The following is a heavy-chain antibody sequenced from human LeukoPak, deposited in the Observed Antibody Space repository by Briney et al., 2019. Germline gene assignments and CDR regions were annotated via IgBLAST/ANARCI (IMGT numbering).Heavy chain of an antibody. J-gene: IGHJ4*02. D-gene: IGHD1-26*01. CDR1: GFTFSSYW. CDR2: IKQDGSEK. V-gene: IGHV3-7*01. Sequence: PGGSLRLSCAASGFTFSSYWMSWVRQAPGKGLEWVANIKQDGSEKYYVDSVKGRFTISRDDAKNSLYLQMNSLRAEDTAVYYCGSGTYTVDYWGQGTLVTVSS. CDR3: GSGTYTVDY.